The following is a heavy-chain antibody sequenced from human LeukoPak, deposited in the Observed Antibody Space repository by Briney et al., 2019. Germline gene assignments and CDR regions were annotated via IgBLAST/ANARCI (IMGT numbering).Heavy chain of an antibody. CDR3: VRVAVEMATIKGLDV. D-gene: IGHD5-24*01. J-gene: IGHJ3*01. CDR2: VYHSGST. V-gene: IGHV4-4*02. Sequence: PSGTLSLTCAVSGVSVSSYNFWSWVRQPPGRSLEWLGEVYHSGSTIYNPSLESRITISIDSSKDQFSLKLTSVTAADTAVYYCVRVAVEMATIKGLDVWGPGTMVTVSS. CDR1: GVSVSSYNF.